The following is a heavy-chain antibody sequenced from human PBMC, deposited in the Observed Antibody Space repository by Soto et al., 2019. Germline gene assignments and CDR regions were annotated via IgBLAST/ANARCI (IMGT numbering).Heavy chain of an antibody. CDR1: GDTFTGYA. CDR2: INAGNGNT. D-gene: IGHD6-19*01. J-gene: IGHJ4*02. Sequence: ASVKVSCKASGDTFTGYAFHWVRQAPGQRLEWMGWINAGNGNTKYSQKFQGRVTITRDTSASTAYMELSSLRSEDTAVYYCARAVAVPADFDYWGQGTLVTGSS. CDR3: ARAVAVPADFDY. V-gene: IGHV1-3*01.